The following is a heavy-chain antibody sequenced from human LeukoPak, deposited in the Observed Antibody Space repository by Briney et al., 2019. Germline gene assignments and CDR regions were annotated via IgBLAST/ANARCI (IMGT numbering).Heavy chain of an antibody. Sequence: SETLSLTCTVSGGSISSYYWSWIRQPPGKGLEWIGYIYYSGSTNYNPSLKSRVTISVDTSKNQFSLKLSSVTAADTAVYYCARGSESSRNFDYWGQGTLVTVSS. J-gene: IGHJ4*02. CDR2: IYYSGST. CDR1: GGSISSYY. D-gene: IGHD3-10*01. V-gene: IGHV4-59*08. CDR3: ARGSESSRNFDY.